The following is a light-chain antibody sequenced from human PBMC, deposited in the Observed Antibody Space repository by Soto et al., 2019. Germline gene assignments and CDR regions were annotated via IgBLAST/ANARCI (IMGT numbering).Light chain of an antibody. CDR1: QSISSS. Sequence: EIVMTQSPATLSVSPGERATLSCRASQSISSSLAWYHLKPGQAPRLLIYGASTRATGIPARFSASGSGTEFTLTISSLQSEDFAVYYCQQYNDWRYTFGQGTKLEIK. V-gene: IGKV3-15*01. CDR2: GAS. CDR3: QQYNDWRYT. J-gene: IGKJ2*01.